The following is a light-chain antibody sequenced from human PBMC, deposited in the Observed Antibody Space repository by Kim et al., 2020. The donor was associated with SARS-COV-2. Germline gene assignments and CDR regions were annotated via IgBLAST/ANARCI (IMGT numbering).Light chain of an antibody. Sequence: SYELTQPPSVSVAPGETASITCGGDDIGSQSVHWYQQKPGQAPVLVIYYDRDRPSGITERISGSKSGNAATLTISRVEAGDEADYYCQVWESTSDEKVFGTGTKVTVL. CDR3: QVWESTSDEKV. CDR1: DIGSQS. CDR2: YDR. V-gene: IGLV3-21*01. J-gene: IGLJ1*01.